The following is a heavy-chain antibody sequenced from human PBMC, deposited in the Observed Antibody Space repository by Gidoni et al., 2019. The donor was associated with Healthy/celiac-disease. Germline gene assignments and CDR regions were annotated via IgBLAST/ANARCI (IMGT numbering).Heavy chain of an antibody. V-gene: IGHV4-38-2*02. CDR3: ARDYGDYGYFDY. CDR2: IYHSGST. J-gene: IGHJ4*02. D-gene: IGHD4-17*01. CDR1: GYSISSGYY. Sequence: QVQLQESGPGLVKSSETLSLTCTVSGYSISSGYYWGWIRQPPGKGLEWIGSIYHSGSTYYNPSLKSRVTISVDTSKNQFSLKLSSVTAADTAVYYCARDYGDYGYFDYWGQGTLVTVSS.